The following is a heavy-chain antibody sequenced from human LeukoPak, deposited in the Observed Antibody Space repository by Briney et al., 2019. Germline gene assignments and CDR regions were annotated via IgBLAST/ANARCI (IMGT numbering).Heavy chain of an antibody. CDR3: ARGPTRYYYDSSGYYLFDYYYYGMDV. CDR2: ISYDGSNK. Sequence: PGGSLRLSCAASGFTFSSYAMHWVRQAPGKGLEWVAVISYDGSNKYYADSVKGRFTISRDNSKNTLYLQMNSLRAEDTAVYYCARGPTRYYYDSSGYYLFDYYYYGMDVWGQGTTVTVSS. J-gene: IGHJ6*02. D-gene: IGHD3-22*01. V-gene: IGHV3-30*04. CDR1: GFTFSSYA.